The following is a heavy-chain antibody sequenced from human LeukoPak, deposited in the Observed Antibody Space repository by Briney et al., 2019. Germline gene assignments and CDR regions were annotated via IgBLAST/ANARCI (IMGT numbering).Heavy chain of an antibody. J-gene: IGHJ4*02. D-gene: IGHD6-25*01. Sequence: PSQTLSLTCTVSGGSISSAGFYWSWIRQHPGKGLEWIGYIYYSGSTYYNPSLKSRLTISVDTSKNQFSLNLGSVTAADTAVYYCARGDGYYFDYWGQGTLVTVSS. CDR3: ARGDGYYFDY. CDR2: IYYSGST. CDR1: GGSISSAGFY. V-gene: IGHV4-31*03.